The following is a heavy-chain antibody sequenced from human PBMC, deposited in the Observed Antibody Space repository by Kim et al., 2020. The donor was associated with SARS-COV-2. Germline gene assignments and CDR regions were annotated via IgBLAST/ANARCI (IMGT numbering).Heavy chain of an antibody. V-gene: IGHV1-69*13. D-gene: IGHD2-15*01. CDR3: ASLYCSGGSCYPYYFDY. CDR2: IIPIFGTA. CDR1: GGTFSSYA. Sequence: SVKVSCKASGGTFSSYAISWVRQAPGQGLEWMGGIIPIFGTANYAQKFQGRVTITADESTSTAYMELSSLRSEDTAVYYCASLYCSGGSCYPYYFDYWGHGTLVTVSS. J-gene: IGHJ4*01.